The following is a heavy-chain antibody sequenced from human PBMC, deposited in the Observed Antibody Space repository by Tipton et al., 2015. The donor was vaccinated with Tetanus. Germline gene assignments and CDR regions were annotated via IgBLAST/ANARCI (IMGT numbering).Heavy chain of an antibody. CDR3: ARGMSFDP. V-gene: IGHV3-21*01. Sequence: SLRLSCAASGFTFSHYSMNWVRQAPGKGLEWVSSISSSSNYIYYADSVRGRFTISRANAKNSLYLQMNSLRVDDTAVYYCARGMSFDPWGQGTLVTVSS. CDR2: ISSSSNYI. CDR1: GFTFSHYS. J-gene: IGHJ5*02.